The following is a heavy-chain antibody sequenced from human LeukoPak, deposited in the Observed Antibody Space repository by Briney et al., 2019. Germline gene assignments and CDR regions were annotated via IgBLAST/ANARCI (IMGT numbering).Heavy chain of an antibody. CDR2: FDPEDGET. CDR1: GYTLTELS. CDR3: ATEGHHSSSWYFDY. D-gene: IGHD6-13*01. Sequence: ASVKVSCKVSGYTLTELSMHWVRQAPGKGLEWMGGFDPEDGETIYAQKFRGRVTMTEDTSTDTAYMELSSLRSEDTAVYYCATEGHHSSSWYFDYWGQGTLVTVSS. J-gene: IGHJ4*02. V-gene: IGHV1-24*01.